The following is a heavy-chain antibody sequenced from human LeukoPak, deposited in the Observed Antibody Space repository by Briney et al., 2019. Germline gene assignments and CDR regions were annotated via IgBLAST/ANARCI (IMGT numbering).Heavy chain of an antibody. Sequence: GGSLRLSCAASGFTFSSYVMTWVRQAPGRGLEWVSSISGSGGTTYYADSVKGRFTISRDNSKNTLYLQMNSLTAEDTAVYYCARGFWNLLELWGQGTLVTVSS. CDR1: GFTFSSYV. D-gene: IGHD3-3*01. CDR3: ARGFWNLLEL. CDR2: ISGSGGTT. J-gene: IGHJ4*02. V-gene: IGHV3-23*01.